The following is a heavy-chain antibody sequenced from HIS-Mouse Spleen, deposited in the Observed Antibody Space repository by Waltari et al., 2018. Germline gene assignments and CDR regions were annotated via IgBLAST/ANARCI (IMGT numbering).Heavy chain of an antibody. V-gene: IGHV4-39*07. D-gene: IGHD4-17*01. J-gene: IGHJ5*02. Sequence: QLQLQESGPGLVKPSETLSLTCTVSGGSISSSSYYWGWIRQPPGKGLEWIGSIYYSGCTYYTPSLKIRVTISVDTSKNPFSLKLSSVTAADTAVYYCARDYGDNWFDPWGQGTLVTVSS. CDR3: ARDYGDNWFDP. CDR2: IYYSGCT. CDR1: GGSISSSSYY.